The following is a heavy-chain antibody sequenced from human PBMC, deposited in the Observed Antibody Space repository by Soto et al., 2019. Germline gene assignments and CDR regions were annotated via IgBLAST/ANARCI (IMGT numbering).Heavy chain of an antibody. V-gene: IGHV4-59*01. J-gene: IGHJ5*02. Sequence: SETLSLTCTVSGSSITTYYWSWIRQPPGKGLEWIGYISYSGSTDYNPSLKSRVTISFDASKNQISLQVRSATAADAAVYCCARDLKEYCSDGKCNWFDPWGQGTLVTVSS. CDR3: ARDLKEYCSDGKCNWFDP. CDR1: GSSITTYY. CDR2: ISYSGST. D-gene: IGHD2-15*01.